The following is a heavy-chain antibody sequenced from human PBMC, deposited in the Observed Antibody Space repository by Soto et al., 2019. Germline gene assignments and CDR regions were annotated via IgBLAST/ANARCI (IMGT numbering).Heavy chain of an antibody. D-gene: IGHD6-13*01. J-gene: IGHJ4*01. CDR1: GGSTSSDY. CDR2: VFYGGTS. Sequence: QVQLQESGPGLVKPSETLSLTCTVSGGSTSSDYWGWIRQPPGKALEWIGYVFYGGTSNYNPSLRSRVTISGDTAENQWSLRLTSVTAADTAVYYCARISAYSSGWYTYYFDYWGHGILVTVSS. CDR3: ARISAYSSGWYTYYFDY. V-gene: IGHV4-59*01.